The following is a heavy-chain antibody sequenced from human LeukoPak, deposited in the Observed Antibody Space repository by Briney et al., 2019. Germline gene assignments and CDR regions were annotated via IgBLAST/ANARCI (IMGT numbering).Heavy chain of an antibody. CDR2: IYWDDDK. J-gene: IGHJ5*02. CDR3: AHSGGYGDYPNWFDP. V-gene: IGHV2-5*02. Sequence: SGPTLVNPTQTLTLTCTFSGFSLSTSGVGVGWIRQPPGKALEWLALIYWDDDKRYSPSLKSRLTITKATSKNHVVLTMTNMDPVDTATYYCAHSGGYGDYPNWFDPWGQGNLVTVSS. D-gene: IGHD4-17*01. CDR1: GFSLSTSGVG.